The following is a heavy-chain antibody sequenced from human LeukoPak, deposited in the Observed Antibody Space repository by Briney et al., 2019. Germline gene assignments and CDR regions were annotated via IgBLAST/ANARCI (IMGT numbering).Heavy chain of an antibody. CDR3: ASSYYDSSGYYEDY. CDR2: IYYSGNT. D-gene: IGHD3-22*01. CDR1: GGSISSYY. J-gene: IGHJ4*02. V-gene: IGHV4-59*01. Sequence: PSETLSLTCTVSGGSISSYYWSWIRQPPGKGLEWIGYIYYSGNTNYNPSLKSRVTISVDTSKNQFSLKLSSVTAADTAMYYCASSYYDSSGYYEDYWGQGTLVTVSS.